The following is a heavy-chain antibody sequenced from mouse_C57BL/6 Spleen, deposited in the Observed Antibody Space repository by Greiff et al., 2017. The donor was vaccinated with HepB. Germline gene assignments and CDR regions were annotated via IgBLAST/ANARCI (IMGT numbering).Heavy chain of an antibody. CDR2: IYPGSGST. Sequence: QVQLQQPGAELVKPGASVKMSCKASGYTFTSYWITWVKQRPGQGLEWIGDIYPGSGSTNYNEKFKSKATLTVDTSSSTAYMQLSSLTSEDSAVYYCARWDYYSNDDWYFDVWGTGTTVTVSS. D-gene: IGHD2-5*01. CDR1: GYTFTSYW. J-gene: IGHJ1*03. V-gene: IGHV1-55*01. CDR3: ARWDYYSNDDWYFDV.